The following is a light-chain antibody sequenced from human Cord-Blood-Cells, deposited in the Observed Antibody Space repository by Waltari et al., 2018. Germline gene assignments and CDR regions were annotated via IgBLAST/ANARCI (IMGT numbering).Light chain of an antibody. J-gene: IGKJ4*01. CDR1: QSVGSN. CDR2: GAS. CDR3: QQYNNWPLT. Sequence: IVITHPPATLSVTPGDRATLSCRASQSVGSNLAWYQQKPGQAPRLLIYGASTRATGSPARFSGSGSGTEFTLTISSLQSEDFSVYYCQQYNNWPLTFGGGTKVEIK. V-gene: IGKV3-15*01.